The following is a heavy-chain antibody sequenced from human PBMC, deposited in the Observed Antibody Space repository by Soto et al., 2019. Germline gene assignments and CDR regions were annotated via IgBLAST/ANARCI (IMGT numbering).Heavy chain of an antibody. CDR1: VVSISSYY. CDR3: ARQAPAGRGIDSSGYVDY. D-gene: IGHD3-22*01. V-gene: IGHV4-39*01. Sequence: PSETLSLTCTVSVVSISSYYWGWIRQPPGKGLEWIGSIYYSGSTYYNPSLKSRVTISVDTSKNQFSLKLSSVTAADTAVYYCARQAPAGRGIDSSGYVDYWGQGTLVTVSS. J-gene: IGHJ4*02. CDR2: IYYSGST.